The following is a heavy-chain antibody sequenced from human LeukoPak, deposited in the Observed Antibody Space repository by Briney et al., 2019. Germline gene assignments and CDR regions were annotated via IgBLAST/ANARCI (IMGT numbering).Heavy chain of an antibody. Sequence: PSETLSLTCAVYGGSLSGYYWSWIRQPPGNGLEWIGEINHSVSTNYNPSIKSRVSISVDTSKNQFSLTLSSVTAADTAVYYCAMTPYVDTAIVLDDWGQGTLVTVSS. D-gene: IGHD5-18*01. CDR1: GGSLSGYY. J-gene: IGHJ4*02. CDR3: AMTPYVDTAIVLDD. V-gene: IGHV4-34*01. CDR2: INHSVST.